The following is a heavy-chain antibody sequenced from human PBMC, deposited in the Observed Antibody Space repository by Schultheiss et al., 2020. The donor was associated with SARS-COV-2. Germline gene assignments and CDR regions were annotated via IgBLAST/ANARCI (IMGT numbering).Heavy chain of an antibody. Sequence: GGSLRLSCAASGFTFSSYAMSWVRHAPGKGLEWVSAISGSGGSTHYADSVKGRFTISRDNSKNTLYLQMNSLRAEDTAVYYCAKPFDSYGLDYWGQGTLVTVSS. CDR1: GFTFSSYA. D-gene: IGHD5-18*01. J-gene: IGHJ4*02. V-gene: IGHV3-23*01. CDR3: AKPFDSYGLDY. CDR2: ISGSGGST.